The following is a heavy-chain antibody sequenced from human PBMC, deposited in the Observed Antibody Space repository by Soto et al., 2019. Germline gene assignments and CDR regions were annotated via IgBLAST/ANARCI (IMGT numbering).Heavy chain of an antibody. J-gene: IGHJ6*02. CDR1: GYTFTGYY. CDR3: ARDSASSDYYDSSALAQHYGMDV. V-gene: IGHV1-2*02. CDR2: INPNSGGT. D-gene: IGHD3-22*01. Sequence: AAVKVSCKASGYTFTGYYMHWVRQAPGQGLEWMGWINPNSGGTNYAQKFQGRVTMTRDTSISTAYMELSRLRSDDTAVYYCARDSASSDYYDSSALAQHYGMDVWGQGTTVTVSS.